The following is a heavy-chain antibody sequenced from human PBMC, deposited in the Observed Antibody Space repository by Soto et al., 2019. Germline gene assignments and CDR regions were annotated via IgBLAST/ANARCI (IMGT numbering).Heavy chain of an antibody. D-gene: IGHD4-17*01. Sequence: EVQLVESGGGLVKPGGSLRLSCAASGFTFSNSGMNWVRQAPGKGLEWVSYISSSGYIFYADSVKGRFTISRDNAKDALYLQMNSLRAEDPAVYYCARDLGAVTTLGFQNWGQGALVTVSS. CDR2: ISSSGYI. V-gene: IGHV3-21*01. CDR1: GFTFSNSG. CDR3: ARDLGAVTTLGFQN. J-gene: IGHJ1*01.